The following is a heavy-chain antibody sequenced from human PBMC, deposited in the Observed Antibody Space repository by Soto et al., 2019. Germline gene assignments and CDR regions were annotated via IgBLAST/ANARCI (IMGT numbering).Heavy chain of an antibody. D-gene: IGHD3-16*01. CDR1: GLTFTNAW. CDR2: IRTKSDGETT. Sequence: PGESLKISCAASGLTFTNAWMNWVRQAPGKGLEWVGRIRTKSDGETTEYAAPVKGRIAISRDDLRKMLFLEMNSLDSDDSAVYYCVSEMPLLGVFDFWGQGTLVTVSS. J-gene: IGHJ4*02. V-gene: IGHV3-15*01. CDR3: VSEMPLLGVFDF.